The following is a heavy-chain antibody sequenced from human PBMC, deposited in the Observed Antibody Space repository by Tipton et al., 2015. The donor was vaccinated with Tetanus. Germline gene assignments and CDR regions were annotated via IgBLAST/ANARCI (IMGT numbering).Heavy chain of an antibody. CDR3: ARGRDGYNYPYDY. J-gene: IGHJ4*02. D-gene: IGHD5-24*01. Sequence: TLSLTCTVSGAPISSYYWSWIRQPPGNGLEWIGYIYNSGNTNYNPSLKSRVTISVDTSKNQFSLKLNSVTAADTAVYYCARGRDGYNYPYDYWGRGTLVIVSS. V-gene: IGHV4-59*01. CDR1: GAPISSYY. CDR2: IYNSGNT.